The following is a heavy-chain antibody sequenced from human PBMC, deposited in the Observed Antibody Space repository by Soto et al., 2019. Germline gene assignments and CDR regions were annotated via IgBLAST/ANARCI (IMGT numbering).Heavy chain of an antibody. V-gene: IGHV4-59*01. J-gene: IGHJ4*02. Sequence: SETLSLTCTVSGGSISSYYWSWIRQPPGKGLEWIGYIYYSGSSNYNPSLKSRVTISVDTSKNQFSLKLNSVTAADTAVYYCARYYCTSTTCYYFDYWGQGTLVTVSS. CDR1: GGSISSYY. D-gene: IGHD2-2*01. CDR3: ARYYCTSTTCYYFDY. CDR2: IYYSGSS.